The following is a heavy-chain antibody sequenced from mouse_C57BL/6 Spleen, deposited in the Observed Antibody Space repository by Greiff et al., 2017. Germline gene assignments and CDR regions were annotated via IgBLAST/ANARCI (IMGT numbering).Heavy chain of an antibody. V-gene: IGHV1-55*01. CDR3: ARMGIYYDYDKAY. D-gene: IGHD2-4*01. Sequence: VQLQQSGAELVKPGASVKMSCQASGYTFTSYWITWVKQRPGQGLEWIGDIYPGSGSTNYNEKFKSKATLTIDTSSSTAYMQLSSLTSEDSAVYYCARMGIYYDYDKAYWGQGTLVTVSA. CDR2: IYPGSGST. J-gene: IGHJ3*01. CDR1: GYTFTSYW.